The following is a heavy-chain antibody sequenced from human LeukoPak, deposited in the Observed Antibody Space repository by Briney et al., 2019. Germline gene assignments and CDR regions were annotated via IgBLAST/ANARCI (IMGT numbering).Heavy chain of an antibody. Sequence: GASVKVSCKPSGYSFTAFYIHWVRQAPGQGLEWMGWINPDSGGTNYAQKFQGRVTMTGDTSISTAYMELSRLRSDDTAVYYCARDYYDIGLGADALDIWGQGTMVTVSS. CDR2: INPDSGGT. CDR1: GYSFTAFY. V-gene: IGHV1-2*02. CDR3: ARDYYDIGLGADALDI. J-gene: IGHJ3*02. D-gene: IGHD3-22*01.